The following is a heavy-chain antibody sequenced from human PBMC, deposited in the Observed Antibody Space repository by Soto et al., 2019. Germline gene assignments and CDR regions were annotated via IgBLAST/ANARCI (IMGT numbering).Heavy chain of an antibody. Sequence: GGSLRLSCAASGFTFSSYAMTWVRQAPGKGLEWVSAISGSGGSTYYADSVKGRFTISRDNSKNTLYLQMNSPRAEDTAVYYCAKNLGSSWRYGLDVWGQGTTVTVSS. CDR2: ISGSGGST. J-gene: IGHJ6*02. V-gene: IGHV3-23*01. CDR3: AKNLGSSWRYGLDV. CDR1: GFTFSSYA. D-gene: IGHD6-13*01.